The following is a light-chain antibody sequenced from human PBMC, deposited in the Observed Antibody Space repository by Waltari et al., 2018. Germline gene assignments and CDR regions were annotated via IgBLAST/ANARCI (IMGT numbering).Light chain of an antibody. V-gene: IGLV1-40*01. CDR1: SSNIGAGYD. CDR3: QSYDSSLSGWV. CDR2: GNT. Sequence: QSVLTQQPSVSGAPGQRVTIPCTGSSSNIGAGYDVHWYLQLPGTAPKLLIYGNTNRPSGVPDRFSGSKSGTSASLAITGLQADDEADYYCQSYDSSLSGWVFGGGTKLTVL. J-gene: IGLJ3*02.